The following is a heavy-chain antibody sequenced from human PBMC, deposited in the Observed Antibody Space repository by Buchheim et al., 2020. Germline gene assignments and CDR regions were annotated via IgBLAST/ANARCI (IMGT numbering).Heavy chain of an antibody. CDR2: ISSSSSTI. Sequence: EVQLVESGGGLVQPGGSLRLSCAASGFTFSSYSMNWVRQAPGKGLEWVSYISSSSSTIYYADSVKGRFTISRDNAKNTLYLQMNSLRAEDTAVYYCAKDLKGATLGGCFDYWGQGTL. CDR1: GFTFSSYS. J-gene: IGHJ4*02. CDR3: AKDLKGATLGGCFDY. V-gene: IGHV3-48*01. D-gene: IGHD3-16*01.